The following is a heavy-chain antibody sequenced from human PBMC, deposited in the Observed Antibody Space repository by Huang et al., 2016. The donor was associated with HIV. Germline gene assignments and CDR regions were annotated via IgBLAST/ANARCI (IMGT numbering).Heavy chain of an antibody. J-gene: IGHJ6*03. D-gene: IGHD3-3*01. V-gene: IGHV4-34*01. CDR2: IKPGGPS. Sequence: QVRLEQWGEGVVKPSETLSLTCAVYGASFGSYFWSWIRQSPVKGLQWIGDIKPGGPSNYNPVFQSRVIMSVDTPKKQFSLSLRTMTAADAAIYYCARLPTPSYYDTWSLSSVEEDFFYFNMDLWGQGTPVIVSS. CDR3: ARLPTPSYYDTWSLSSVEEDFFYFNMDL. CDR1: GASFGSYF.